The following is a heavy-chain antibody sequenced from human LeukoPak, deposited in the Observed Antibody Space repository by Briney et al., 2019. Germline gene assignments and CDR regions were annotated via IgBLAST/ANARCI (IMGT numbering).Heavy chain of an antibody. V-gene: IGHV1-18*01. Sequence: ASVKVSCKASGYTFTIYDITWVRQAPGQGLEWMGWVSGYNGDTNYAQKLQGRVTMTTDTSTNTAYMELRSLRSDDTAVYCCARNLVAAGFHWFDPWGQGTLVTVSS. J-gene: IGHJ5*02. CDR2: VSGYNGDT. D-gene: IGHD6-13*01. CDR3: ARNLVAAGFHWFDP. CDR1: GYTFTIYD.